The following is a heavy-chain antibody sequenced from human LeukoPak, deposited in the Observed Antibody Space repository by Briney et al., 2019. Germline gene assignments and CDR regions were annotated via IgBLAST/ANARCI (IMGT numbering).Heavy chain of an antibody. CDR1: GGTFSSYA. CDR2: IIPIVGTT. V-gene: IGHV1-69*01. D-gene: IGHD3-22*01. CDR3: VRGGYYYDSSGYSHLPDY. J-gene: IGHJ4*02. Sequence: KVSCXASGGTFSSYAFSWVRQAPGQGLEWMGGIIPIVGTTNYAQMFQGRVTITADESTSTAYMELSSLRSEDTAVYYCVRGGYYYDSSGYSHLPDYWGQGTLVTVSA.